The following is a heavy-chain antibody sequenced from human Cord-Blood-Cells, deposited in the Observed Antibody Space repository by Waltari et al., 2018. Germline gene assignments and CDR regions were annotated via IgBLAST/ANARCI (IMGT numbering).Heavy chain of an antibody. CDR1: GGSISSYY. CDR3: ARANSSSWYAFDI. V-gene: IGHV4-59*01. J-gene: IGHJ3*02. Sequence: QVQLQESGPGLVKPSETLSLTCTVSGGSISSYYWSWIRQPPGKGLEWIGYIYYSGSTNYHPSLKSRVTISVDTSKNQFSLKLSSGTAADTAVYYCARANSSSWYAFDIWGQGTMVTVSS. D-gene: IGHD6-13*01. CDR2: IYYSGST.